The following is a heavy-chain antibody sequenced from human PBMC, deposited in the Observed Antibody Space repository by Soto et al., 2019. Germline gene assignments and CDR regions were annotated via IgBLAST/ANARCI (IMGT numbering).Heavy chain of an antibody. CDR3: ARRGGSGYGFGYFDY. CDR2: IYYTGST. J-gene: IGHJ4*02. V-gene: IGHV4-59*04. CDR1: GGTISSYY. Sequence: ASXTLSLTCTVSGGTISSYYWSWIRQPPGKGLEWIGYIYYTGSTYYSPSLKSRVTISVDTSKNQFSLKLSSVTAADTSVYSCARRGGSGYGFGYFDYWGQGTLVTVSS. D-gene: IGHD3-22*01.